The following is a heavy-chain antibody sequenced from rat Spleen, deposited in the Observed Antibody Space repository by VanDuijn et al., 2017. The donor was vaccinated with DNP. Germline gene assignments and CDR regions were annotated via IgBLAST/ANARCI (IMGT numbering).Heavy chain of an antibody. V-gene: IGHV5-22*01. CDR2: IGSDGYAP. Sequence: EVQLVESGGDLVQPGRSLKLFCAASGFTFSNYDMAWVRQAPTKGLEWVAYIGSDGYAPYYGDSVKGRFAISRDNAKSTLYLQMNSLRSEDMATYYCIRWNSGHFDYWGQGVMVTVSS. J-gene: IGHJ2*01. CDR3: IRWNSGHFDY. CDR1: GFTFSNYD. D-gene: IGHD4-3*01.